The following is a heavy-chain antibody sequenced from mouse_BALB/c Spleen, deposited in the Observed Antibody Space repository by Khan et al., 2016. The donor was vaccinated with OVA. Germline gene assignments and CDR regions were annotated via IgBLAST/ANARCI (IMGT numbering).Heavy chain of an antibody. V-gene: IGHV14-3*02. CDR1: GFNIKDTY. J-gene: IGHJ4*01. D-gene: IGHD1-2*01. CDR2: IDPANGNT. CDR3: SYALLLDAMDY. Sequence: VQLQQSGAEFVKPGASVKLSCILSGFNIKDTYMHWVKQRPEQGLDWIGRIDPANGNTKYDPKFQGKATMTADTSSNTAYMQLSSLTSEDTAVYYCSYALLLDAMDYWGQGTSVTVSS.